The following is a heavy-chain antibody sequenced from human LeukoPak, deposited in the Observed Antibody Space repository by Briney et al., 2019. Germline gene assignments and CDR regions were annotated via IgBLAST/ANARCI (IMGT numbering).Heavy chain of an antibody. V-gene: IGHV1-18*01. J-gene: IGHJ4*02. CDR1: GFSFISFG. CDR2: ISGYNGDS. D-gene: IGHD1-26*01. Sequence: GSVKVSCKAFGFSFISFGFNWVRQAPGQGLEWMGWISGYNGDSKYAQKFQGRVTMTTDKSTSTAYMELRSLRSDDTAVYYCARGTWETAARPYSFDTWGQGTLVTVTS. CDR3: ARGTWETAARPYSFDT.